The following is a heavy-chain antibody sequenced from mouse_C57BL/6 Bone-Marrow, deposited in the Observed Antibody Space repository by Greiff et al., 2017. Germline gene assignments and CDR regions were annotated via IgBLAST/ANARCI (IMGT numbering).Heavy chain of an antibody. CDR3: ASRRYSNYGFFAY. Sequence: EVQLQQSGPELVKPGASVKISCKASGYTFTDYYMNWVKQSHGKSLEWIGDINPNNGGTSYNQKFKGKATLTVDKSSSTAYMELRSLTSEDSAVYDCASRRYSNYGFFAYWGQGTLVTVSA. J-gene: IGHJ3*01. CDR2: INPNNGGT. CDR1: GYTFTDYY. D-gene: IGHD2-5*01. V-gene: IGHV1-26*01.